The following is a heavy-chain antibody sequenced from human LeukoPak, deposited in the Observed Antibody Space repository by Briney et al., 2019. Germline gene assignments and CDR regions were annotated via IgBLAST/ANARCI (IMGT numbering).Heavy chain of an antibody. Sequence: GGSLRLSCAASGFTFDDYGMSWVRQAPGKGLEWVSAISGSGGSTYYADSVKGRFTISRDNSKNTLYLQMNSLRAEDTAVYYCARTIAAATTDWFDPGAREPWSPSPQ. V-gene: IGHV3-23*01. CDR2: ISGSGGST. D-gene: IGHD6-13*01. CDR1: GFTFDDYG. J-gene: IGHJ5*02. CDR3: ARTIAAATTDWFDP.